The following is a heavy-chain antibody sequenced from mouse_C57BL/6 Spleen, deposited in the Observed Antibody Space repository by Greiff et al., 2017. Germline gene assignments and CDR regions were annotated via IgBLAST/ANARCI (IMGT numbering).Heavy chain of an antibody. J-gene: IGHJ3*01. CDR2: IDPSDSYT. CDR3: ARFWGNYGGFAY. V-gene: IGHV1-50*01. Sequence: VQLQQPGAELVKPGASVELSCKASGYTFTSYWMQWVKQRPGQGLEWIGEIDPSDSYTNYNQKFKGKATLTVDTSSSTAYMQLSSLTSEDSAVYYCARFWGNYGGFAYWGQGTLVTVSA. CDR1: GYTFTSYW. D-gene: IGHD2-1*01.